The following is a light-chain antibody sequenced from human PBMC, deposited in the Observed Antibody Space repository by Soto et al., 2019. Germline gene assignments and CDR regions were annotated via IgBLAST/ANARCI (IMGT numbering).Light chain of an antibody. CDR2: EVT. V-gene: IGLV2-14*01. CDR3: GSYTGSITYV. CDR1: TSDVGGYNY. Sequence: QSVLTQPASVSGSLGQSITISCTGTTSDVGGYNYVSWYQQRPGKAPILMIYEVTNRPSGVSNRFSGSKSGNTASLTISGLQVEDEAEYFCGSYTGSITYVFGTGTKVTVL. J-gene: IGLJ1*01.